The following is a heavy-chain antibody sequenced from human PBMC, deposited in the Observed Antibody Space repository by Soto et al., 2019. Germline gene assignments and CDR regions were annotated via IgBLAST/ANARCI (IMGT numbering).Heavy chain of an antibody. CDR2: IIPIFGTA. CDR1: GGTFSSYA. D-gene: IGHD6-13*01. CDR3: AKDLGYSSSWYSYYYYGMDV. V-gene: IGHV1-69*13. J-gene: IGHJ6*02. Sequence: ASVKVSCKASGGTFSSYAISWVRQAPGQGLAWMGGIIPIFGTANYAQKFQGRVTITADESTSTAYMEPNSLRAEDTAVYYCAKDLGYSSSWYSYYYYGMDVWGQGTTVTVSS.